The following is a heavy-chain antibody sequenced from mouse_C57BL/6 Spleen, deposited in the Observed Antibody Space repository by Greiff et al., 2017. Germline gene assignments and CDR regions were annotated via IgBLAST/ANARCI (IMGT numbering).Heavy chain of an antibody. V-gene: IGHV2-5*01. D-gene: IGHD1-1*01. CDR2: IWRGGST. CDR3: ATHYYGSSTEYYFDY. CDR1: GFSLTSYG. J-gene: IGHJ2*01. Sequence: QVQLQQSGPGLVQPSQSLSITCTVSGFSLTSYGVHWVRQSPGKGLEWLGVIWRGGSTDYNAAFMSRLSITKDNSKSQVFFKMNSLQADDTAIYYCATHYYGSSTEYYFDYWGQGTTLTVSS.